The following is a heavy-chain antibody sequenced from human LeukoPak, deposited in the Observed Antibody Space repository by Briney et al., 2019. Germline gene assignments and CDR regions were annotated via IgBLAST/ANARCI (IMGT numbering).Heavy chain of an antibody. Sequence: ASVKVSCKASGYTFTSYDINWVRQATGQGLEWMGWMNPNSGNTGYAQKFQGRVTITRNTSISTAYMELSSLRSEDTAVYYCATDLYGSIAAAGFDYWGQGTLVTVSS. V-gene: IGHV1-8*03. D-gene: IGHD6-13*01. CDR1: GYTFTSYD. CDR2: MNPNSGNT. J-gene: IGHJ4*02. CDR3: ATDLYGSIAAAGFDY.